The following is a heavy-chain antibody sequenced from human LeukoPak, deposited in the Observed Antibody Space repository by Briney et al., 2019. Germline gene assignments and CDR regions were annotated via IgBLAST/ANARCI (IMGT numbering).Heavy chain of an antibody. Sequence: TSETLSLTCAVYGGSFSGYYWSWIRQPPGKGLEWIGEINYSGSTNYNPSLKSRVTISVDTSKNQFSLKLSSVTAADTAVYYCAKNYVWGSYRSSWFDPWGQGTLVTVSS. CDR3: AKNYVWGSYRSSWFDP. D-gene: IGHD3-16*02. J-gene: IGHJ5*02. V-gene: IGHV4-34*01. CDR2: INYSGST. CDR1: GGSFSGYY.